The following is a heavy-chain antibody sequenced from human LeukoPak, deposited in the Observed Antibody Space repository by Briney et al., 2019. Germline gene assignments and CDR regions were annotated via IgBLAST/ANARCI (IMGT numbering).Heavy chain of an antibody. CDR3: ARMSHCSSTSCYGYYYYYFMDV. CDR1: GGSFTGYY. D-gene: IGHD2-2*01. J-gene: IGHJ6*03. Sequence: SETLSLTCDIYGGSFTGYYWSWIRLPPGMGLEWIGEIRDHGDTNYNPSLKSRVTISGDTSKSQFSLKLSSVTAADTAVYYCARMSHCSSTSCYGYYYYYFMDVWGKGTTVTVSS. V-gene: IGHV4-34*01. CDR2: IRDHGDT.